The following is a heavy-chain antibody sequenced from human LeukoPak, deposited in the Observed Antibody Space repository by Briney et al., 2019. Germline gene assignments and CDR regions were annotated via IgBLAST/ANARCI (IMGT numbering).Heavy chain of an antibody. CDR2: ISYDGSNK. V-gene: IGHV3-30*04. D-gene: IGHD3-3*01. Sequence: PGGSLRLSCAASGFTFSSYAMHWVRQAPGKGLEWVAVISYDGSNKYYADSVKGRFTISRDNSKNTLYLQMNSLRAEDTAVYYCAKAILEWLLYGAFDIWGQGTMVTVSS. CDR1: GFTFSSYA. CDR3: AKAILEWLLYGAFDI. J-gene: IGHJ3*02.